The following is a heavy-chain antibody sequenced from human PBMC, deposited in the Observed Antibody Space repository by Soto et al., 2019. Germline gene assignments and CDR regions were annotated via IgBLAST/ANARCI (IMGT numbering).Heavy chain of an antibody. D-gene: IGHD1-26*01. CDR3: ATNPTTEWELLFDY. V-gene: IGHV1-24*01. Sequence: ASVKVSRKVSGYTLTELSMHWVRQAPGKGLEWMGGFDPEDGETIYAQKFQGRVTMTEDTSTDTAYMELSSLRSEDTAVYYCATNPTTEWELLFDYWGQGTLVTVSS. CDR2: FDPEDGET. CDR1: GYTLTELS. J-gene: IGHJ4*02.